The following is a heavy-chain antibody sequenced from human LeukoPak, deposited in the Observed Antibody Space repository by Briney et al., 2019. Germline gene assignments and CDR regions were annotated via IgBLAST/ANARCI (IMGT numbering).Heavy chain of an antibody. J-gene: IGHJ5*02. V-gene: IGHV4-4*07. D-gene: IGHD4-17*01. CDR3: ARAGDYGDYVGWFDP. CDR2: INTSGNT. CDR1: GGSISSYY. Sequence: SETLSLTCTVSGGSISSYYWSWIRQPAGKGLEWIGRINTSGNTNYNPSLKSRVTMSVDTSKNQFSLKLTSVTAADTAVYYCARAGDYGDYVGWFDPWGQGTLVTVSS.